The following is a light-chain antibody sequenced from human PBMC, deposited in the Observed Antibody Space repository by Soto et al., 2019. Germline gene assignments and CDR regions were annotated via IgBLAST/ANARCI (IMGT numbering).Light chain of an antibody. J-gene: IGKJ1*01. CDR3: QKRSSCWT. Sequence: EIVLTQSPATLSLSPGERSTLSCMAIQIVSSYLAWYQHKPCQSPRLLIYYSSNRATLIPARFSGSGSGTDFNLTISSIEPEDVAVYYCQKRSSCWTSGQGTRWRS. CDR2: YSS. V-gene: IGKV3-11*01. CDR1: QIVSSY.